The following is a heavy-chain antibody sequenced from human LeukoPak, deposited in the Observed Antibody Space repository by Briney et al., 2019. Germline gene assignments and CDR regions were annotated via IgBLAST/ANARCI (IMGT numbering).Heavy chain of an antibody. J-gene: IGHJ4*02. V-gene: IGHV3-7*01. CDR1: GFTFSSYW. CDR2: IKQDGSEK. D-gene: IGHD1-26*01. CDR3: ARVRVGAAVDY. Sequence: GGSLRLSCAASGFTFSSYWMSWVRQAPGKGLEWVANIKQDGSEKYYVDSVKGRFAISRDNAKNSLYLQMNSPRAEDTAVYYCARVRVGAAVDYWGQGTLVTVSS.